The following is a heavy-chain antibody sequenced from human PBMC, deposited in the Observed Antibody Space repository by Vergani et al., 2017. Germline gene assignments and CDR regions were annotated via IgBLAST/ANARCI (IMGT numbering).Heavy chain of an antibody. CDR1: GYTFTSYG. V-gene: IGHV1-18*01. CDR2: ISAYNGNT. D-gene: IGHD3-10*01. Sequence: QEKMVQSGAEVKKPGASVKVSCKASGYTFTSYGISWVRQAPGQGLEWMGWISAYNGNTNYAQKLQGRVTMTTDTSTSTAYMELRSLRSDDTAVYYCARGIYYYGSGSPSLYYYYGMDVWGQGTTVTVSS. J-gene: IGHJ6*02. CDR3: ARGIYYYGSGSPSLYYYYGMDV.